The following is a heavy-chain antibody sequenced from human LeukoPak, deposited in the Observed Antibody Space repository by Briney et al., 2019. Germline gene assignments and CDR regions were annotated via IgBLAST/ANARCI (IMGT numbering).Heavy chain of an antibody. CDR3: ARGWGSGAWLIDS. V-gene: IGHV3-30*04. CDR1: GFTFSSYA. CDR2: ISSDGGTE. D-gene: IGHD3-16*01. J-gene: IGHJ4*02. Sequence: GRSLRLSCAASGFTFSSYAMHWVRQGPGKGLEWVAFISSDGGTEYNADSVKGRFTISRDNSKNTLYLQMNSLTTEDTAVYYCARGWGSGAWLIDSWGQGTLVSVSS.